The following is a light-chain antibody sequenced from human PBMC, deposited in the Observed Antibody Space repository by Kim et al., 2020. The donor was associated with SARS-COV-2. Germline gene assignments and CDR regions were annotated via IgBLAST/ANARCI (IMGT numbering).Light chain of an antibody. CDR1: KLGDKY. CDR3: QAWDSSTWV. CDR2: QDS. V-gene: IGLV3-1*01. Sequence: VSPGQTPSITCSGDKLGDKYACWYQQKPGQSPVLVIYQDSKRPSGIPERFSGSNSGNTATLTISGTQAMDEADYYCQAWDSSTWVFGGGTQLTVL. J-gene: IGLJ3*02.